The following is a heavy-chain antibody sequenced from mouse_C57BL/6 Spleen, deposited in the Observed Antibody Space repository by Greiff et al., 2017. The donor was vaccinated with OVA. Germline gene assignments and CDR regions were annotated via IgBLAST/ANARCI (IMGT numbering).Heavy chain of an antibody. CDR2: IYWDDDK. D-gene: IGHD2-3*01. J-gene: IGHJ4*01. V-gene: IGHV8-12*01. CDR1: GFSLSTSGMG. CDR3: ARRAIYDGYYPGTGDAMDY. Sequence: QVTLKECGPGILQSSQTLSLTCSFSGFSLSTSGMGVSWIRQPSGKGLEWLAHIYWDDDKRYNPSLKSRLTISKDTSINQVFLKITSVDTADTATYYCARRAIYDGYYPGTGDAMDYWGQGTSVTVSS.